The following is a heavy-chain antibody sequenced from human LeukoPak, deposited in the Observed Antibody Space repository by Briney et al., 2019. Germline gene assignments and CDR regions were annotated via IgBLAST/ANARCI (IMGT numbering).Heavy chain of an antibody. V-gene: IGHV3-74*01. D-gene: IGHD3-10*01. CDR2: INSDGSST. Sequence: PGGSLRLSCAASGFTLSGHWMHWIRQVPGEGLVWVSDINSDGSSTSYANSVKGRFTISRDNAKNKVYLQMTNLRAEDTAVYYCVRRSTFYSGSGSYPHFDSWGRGTLVTVSP. J-gene: IGHJ4*02. CDR1: GFTLSGHW. CDR3: VRRSTFYSGSGSYPHFDS.